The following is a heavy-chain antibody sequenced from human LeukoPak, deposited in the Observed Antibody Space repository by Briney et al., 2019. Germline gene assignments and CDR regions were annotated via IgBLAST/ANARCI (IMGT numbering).Heavy chain of an antibody. Sequence: GGSLRLSCAASGFTFSSYGMHWVRQAPGKGLEWVAVISYDGSNKYYADSVKGRFTISRDNSKNTLYLQMNSLRAEDTAVYYCAREGYDILTGYYNPDYWGQGTLVTVSS. J-gene: IGHJ4*02. CDR1: GFTFSSYG. V-gene: IGHV3-30*19. CDR3: AREGYDILTGYYNPDY. D-gene: IGHD3-9*01. CDR2: ISYDGSNK.